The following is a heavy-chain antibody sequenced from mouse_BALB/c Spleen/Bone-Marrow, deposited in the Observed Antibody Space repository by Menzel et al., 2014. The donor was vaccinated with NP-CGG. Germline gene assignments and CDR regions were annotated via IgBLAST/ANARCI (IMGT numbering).Heavy chain of an antibody. CDR2: INPSNGGT. V-gene: IGHV1S81*02. CDR3: TRNGPDSSGYPAWFAY. CDR1: GYTFTIYY. D-gene: IGHD3-2*01. J-gene: IGHJ3*01. Sequence: VKLMESGAELVKPGASVKLSCKASGYTFTIYYMFWVKQRPGQGLEWIGEINPSNGGTNFNEKFKSKATLTVDKSSSTAYMQLSSPTSEDSAVYYCTRNGPDSSGYPAWFAYWGQGTLVTVSA.